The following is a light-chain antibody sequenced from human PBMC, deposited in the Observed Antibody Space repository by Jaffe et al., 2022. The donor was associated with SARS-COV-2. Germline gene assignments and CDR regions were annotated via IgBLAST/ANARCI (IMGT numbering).Light chain of an antibody. V-gene: IGLV2-14*03. Sequence: QSALTQPASVSGSPGQSITISCSGLNTGPDTYNYVSWYQQHPGKAPKVVIYDVSNRPSGVSDRISGSKSGDTASLTISGLQADDEADYYCGSYTTTTAPLWVFGGGTKVTVL. J-gene: IGLJ3*02. CDR3: GSYTTTTAPLWV. CDR1: NTGPDTYNY. CDR2: DVS.